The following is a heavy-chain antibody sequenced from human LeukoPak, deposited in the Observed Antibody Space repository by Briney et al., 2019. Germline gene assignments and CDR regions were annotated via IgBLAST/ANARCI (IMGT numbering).Heavy chain of an antibody. V-gene: IGHV4-59*08. CDR2: IHHSGSA. CDR3: ARLPGCSGADCFRAFDI. D-gene: IGHD2-21*02. J-gene: IGHJ3*02. CDR1: DDSISSYY. Sequence: SETLSLTCTVSDDSISSYYWIWIRQPPGKGLEWIWYIHHSGSANYNPSLRSRITMSVDTSKNHFSLSLTSVTAADTAVYYCARLPGCSGADCFRAFDIWGQGTMVTVSS.